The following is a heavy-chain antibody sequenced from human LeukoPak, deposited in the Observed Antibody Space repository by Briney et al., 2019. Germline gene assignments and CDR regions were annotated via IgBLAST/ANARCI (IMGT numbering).Heavy chain of an antibody. J-gene: IGHJ5*02. V-gene: IGHV4-61*02. D-gene: IGHD2-15*01. CDR2: IYPSGST. CDR3: ARDSRPYYCSGGSCYPIWFDP. CDR1: GGSISSGSYY. Sequence: PSQTLSLTCTVSGGSISSGSYYWSWIRQPAGKGLEWIGRIYPSGSTNYNPSLKSRVTISVDTSKNQFSLKLSSVTAADTAVYYCARDSRPYYCSGGSCYPIWFDPWGQGTLVTVSS.